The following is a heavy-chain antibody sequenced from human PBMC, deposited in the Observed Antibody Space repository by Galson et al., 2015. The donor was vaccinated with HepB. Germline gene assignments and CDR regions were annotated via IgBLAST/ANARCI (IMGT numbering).Heavy chain of an antibody. Sequence: SLRLSCAASGFTVSSTYMSWVRQAPVKGLEWVSILYSGGTTYYADSVRGRFSISRDNSKNTVYLQMNSLRVEDTALYYCARDASGYNWFDSWGRGTLVTVSS. CDR1: GFTVSSTY. J-gene: IGHJ5*01. V-gene: IGHV3-66*01. CDR2: LYSGGTT. D-gene: IGHD3-22*01. CDR3: ARDASGYNWFDS.